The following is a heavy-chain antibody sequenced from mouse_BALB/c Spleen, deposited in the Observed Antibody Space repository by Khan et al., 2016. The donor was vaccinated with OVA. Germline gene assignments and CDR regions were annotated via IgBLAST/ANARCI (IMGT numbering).Heavy chain of an antibody. CDR3: TRIYGSDFDY. J-gene: IGHJ2*01. D-gene: IGHD1-1*01. CDR2: INPHIGET. Sequence: VQLKESGPELVKPWASVKISCKASGYSFTGYFMNWVMQSHGKRLEWIGRINPHIGETFYNQKFKGKATLTVDESSSTAHMELRSLASEDSAVYYCTRIYGSDFDYWGQGTTLTVSS. V-gene: IGHV1-20*02. CDR1: GYSFTGYF.